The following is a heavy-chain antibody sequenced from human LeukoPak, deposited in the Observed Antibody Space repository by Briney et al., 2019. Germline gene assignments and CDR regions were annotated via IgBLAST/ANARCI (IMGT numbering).Heavy chain of an antibody. CDR2: INAGNGNT. V-gene: IGHV1-3*01. Sequence: ASVKVSCKASGYTFTSYAMHWVRQAPGQRLEWMGWINAGNGNTKYSQKFQGRVTITRDTSASTAYMELSSLRSEDTAVYYCARVDGSSGCCGDYWGQGTLVTVSS. CDR3: ARVDGSSGCCGDY. D-gene: IGHD6-19*01. CDR1: GYTFTSYA. J-gene: IGHJ4*02.